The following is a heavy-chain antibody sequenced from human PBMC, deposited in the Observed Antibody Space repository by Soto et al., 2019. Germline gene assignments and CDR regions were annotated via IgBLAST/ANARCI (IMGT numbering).Heavy chain of an antibody. D-gene: IGHD3-3*01. CDR1: GGSFSGYY. CDR2: INHSGST. CDR3: AREDCWSGYSDY. Sequence: SETLSLTCAVYGGSFSGYYWSWIRQPPGKGLEWIGEINHSGSTNYNPSLKSRVTISVDTSKNQFSLKLSSVTAADTAVSYCAREDCWSGYSDYWGQGTLVTVSS. V-gene: IGHV4-34*01. J-gene: IGHJ4*02.